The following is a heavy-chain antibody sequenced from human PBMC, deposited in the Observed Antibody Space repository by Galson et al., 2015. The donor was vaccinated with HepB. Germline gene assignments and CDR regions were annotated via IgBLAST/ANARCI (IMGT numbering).Heavy chain of an antibody. CDR2: IYYRGST. D-gene: IGHD4-23*01. V-gene: IGHV4-39*01. J-gene: IGHJ4*02. CDR1: GGSISSSSSY. Sequence: ETLSLTCTVSGGSISSSSSYWDWIRQPPGKGLEWIGSIYYRGSTYYNPSLKSRVTISVDTSNNQFSLKLSSVTAADTAVYYCARRPVTGVTPFGYWGQGTLVTVSS. CDR3: ARRPVTGVTPFGY.